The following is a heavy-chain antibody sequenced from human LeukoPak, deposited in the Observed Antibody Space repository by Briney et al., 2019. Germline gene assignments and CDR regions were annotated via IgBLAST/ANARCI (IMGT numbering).Heavy chain of an antibody. CDR3: ARRRTYYYDSSGYAPGYYYYMDV. CDR2: INHSGST. Sequence: SETLSLTCTVSGGSISGYYWSWIRQPPGKGLEWIGEINHSGSTNYNPSLKSRVTISVDTSKNQFSLKLSSVTAADTAVYYCARRRTYYYDSSGYAPGYYYYMDVWGKGTTVTISS. J-gene: IGHJ6*03. CDR1: GGSISGYY. V-gene: IGHV4-34*01. D-gene: IGHD3-22*01.